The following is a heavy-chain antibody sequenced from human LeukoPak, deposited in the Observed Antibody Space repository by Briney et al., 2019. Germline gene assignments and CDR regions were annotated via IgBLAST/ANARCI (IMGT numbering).Heavy chain of an antibody. CDR2: IHSSGST. D-gene: IGHD2-2*01. J-gene: IGHJ6*03. Sequence: SETLSLTCTVSVGSIRNYYWSWIRQPPEKGLEWIEYIHSSGSTNYNPSLKSRVTISVDTSKNQFSLKLSSVTGADTAVYYCARVGDTSSYYYYMDVWGKGTTVTVSS. CDR1: VGSIRNYY. V-gene: IGHV4-59*01. CDR3: ARVGDTSSYYYYMDV.